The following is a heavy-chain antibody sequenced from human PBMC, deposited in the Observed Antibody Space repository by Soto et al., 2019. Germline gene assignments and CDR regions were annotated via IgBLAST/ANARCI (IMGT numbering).Heavy chain of an antibody. D-gene: IGHD1-7*01. CDR2: IYRTGST. V-gene: IGHV4-38-2*01. J-gene: IGHJ4*02. CDR1: GYSISSGYY. Sequence: PSETLSLTCAVSGYSISSGYYWGWIRQPPGQGLEWIGEIYRTGSTNYNPSLKSRVTISLDKSENQFSLKVTSLTAADTAVYYCASRDPGTSVDYWGQGTLVTVSS. CDR3: ASRDPGTSVDY.